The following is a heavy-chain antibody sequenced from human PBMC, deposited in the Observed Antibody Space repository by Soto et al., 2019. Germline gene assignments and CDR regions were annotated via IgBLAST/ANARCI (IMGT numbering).Heavy chain of an antibody. V-gene: IGHV4-34*01. CDR3: ARGMVGMATIDAPHWFDP. J-gene: IGHJ5*02. CDR1: GGSFSGYY. Sequence: SETLSLTCAVYGGSFSGYYWSWIRQPPGKGLEWIGEINHSGSTNYNPSLKSRVTISVDTSKNQFSLKLSSVTAADTAVYYCARGMVGMATIDAPHWFDPWGQGTLVTVSS. CDR2: INHSGST. D-gene: IGHD5-12*01.